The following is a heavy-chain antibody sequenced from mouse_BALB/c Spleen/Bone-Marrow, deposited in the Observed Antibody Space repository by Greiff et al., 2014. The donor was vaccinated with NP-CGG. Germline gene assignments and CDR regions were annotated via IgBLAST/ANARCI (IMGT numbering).Heavy chain of an antibody. CDR3: ATYYYGYYFDY. Sequence: QLQQSGAELVKPGASVKLSCTASGFNIKDTYMHWVKQRPEQGLEWIGRIDPANGNTKYDPKFQGKATITADTSSNTAYLQLSSLTSEDTAVYYCATYYYGYYFDYWGQGTLSQSP. D-gene: IGHD1-2*01. V-gene: IGHV14-3*02. CDR1: GFNIKDTY. CDR2: IDPANGNT. J-gene: IGHJ2*01.